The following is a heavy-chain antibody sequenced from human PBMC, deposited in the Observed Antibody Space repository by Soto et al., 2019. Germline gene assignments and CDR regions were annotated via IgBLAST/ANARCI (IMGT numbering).Heavy chain of an antibody. J-gene: IGHJ3*02. V-gene: IGHV4-59*01. Sequence: TSETLSLTCTVSGGSISSYYWSWIRQPPGKGLEWIGYIYYSGSTNYNPSLKSRVTISVDTSKNQFSLKLSSVTAADTAVYYCAGDSSRIAFDIWGQGTMVTVSS. CDR3: AGDSSRIAFDI. CDR1: GGSISSYY. D-gene: IGHD2-2*01. CDR2: IYYSGST.